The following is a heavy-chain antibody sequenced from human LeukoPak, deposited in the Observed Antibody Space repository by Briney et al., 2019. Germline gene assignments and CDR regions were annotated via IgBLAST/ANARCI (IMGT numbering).Heavy chain of an antibody. V-gene: IGHV3-48*03. CDR2: ISSSGSTI. Sequence: GGSLRLSCAASGFTFSSYEMNWVRQAPGKGLEWVSYISSSGSTIYYADSVKGRFTISRDNAKNSLYLQMNSLRAEDTAVYYCARVQAGYSSGWYVSFYYYYYMDVWGKGTTVTVSS. D-gene: IGHD6-19*01. CDR3: ARVQAGYSSGWYVSFYYYYYMDV. CDR1: GFTFSSYE. J-gene: IGHJ6*03.